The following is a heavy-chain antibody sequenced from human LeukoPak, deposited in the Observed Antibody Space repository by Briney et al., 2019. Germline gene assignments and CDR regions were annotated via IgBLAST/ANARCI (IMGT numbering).Heavy chain of an antibody. J-gene: IGHJ4*02. CDR1: GFTFSSYS. CDR3: AGGPYDFWSGYYTIDY. CDR2: ISSSSSTI. V-gene: IGHV3-48*01. Sequence: GGSLRLSCAASGFTFSSYSMNWVRQAPGKGLEWVSHISSSSSTIYYADSVKGRFTISRDNAKNSLYLQMNSLRAEDTAVYYCAGGPYDFWSGYYTIDYWGQGTLVTVSS. D-gene: IGHD3-3*01.